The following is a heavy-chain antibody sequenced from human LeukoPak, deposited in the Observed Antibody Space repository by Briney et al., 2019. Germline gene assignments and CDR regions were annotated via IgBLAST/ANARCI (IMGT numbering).Heavy chain of an antibody. CDR3: ARDYYGPLEYGMDV. D-gene: IGHD3-10*01. Sequence: SETLSLTCTVSGGSISSYYWSWIQQPPGKGLEWIGYIYYSGSTNYNPSLKSRVTISVDTSKNQFSLKLSSVTAADTAVYYCARDYYGPLEYGMDVWGQGTTVTVSS. V-gene: IGHV4-59*01. CDR2: IYYSGST. J-gene: IGHJ6*02. CDR1: GGSISSYY.